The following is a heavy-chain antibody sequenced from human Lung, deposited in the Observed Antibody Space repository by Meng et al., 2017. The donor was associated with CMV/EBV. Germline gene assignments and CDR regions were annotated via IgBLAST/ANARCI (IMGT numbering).Heavy chain of an antibody. Sequence: GESLKISCAASGFTFSSYAMHWVRQAPGKGLEWVAVISYDGSNKYYADSVKGRFTISRDNSKNTLYLQMNSLRAEDTAVYYCARGPSRGQWLYYYYGRDVWGQGPTVTVSS. CDR3: ARGPSRGQWLYYYYGRDV. CDR2: ISYDGSNK. V-gene: IGHV3-30*04. CDR1: GFTFSSYA. D-gene: IGHD6-19*01. J-gene: IGHJ6*02.